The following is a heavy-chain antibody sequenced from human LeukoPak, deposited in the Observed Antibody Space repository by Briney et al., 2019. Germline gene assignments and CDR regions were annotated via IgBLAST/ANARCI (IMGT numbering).Heavy chain of an antibody. CDR2: IYYSGST. CDR1: GGSISSSSYY. Sequence: KSSETLSLTCTVSGGSISSSSYYWSWIRQPPGKGLEWIGYIYYSGSTNYNPSLKSRVTISVDTSKNQFSLKLSSVTAADTAVYYCARAPMVRGPSFDYWGQGTLVTVSS. J-gene: IGHJ4*02. CDR3: ARAPMVRGPSFDY. V-gene: IGHV4-61*01. D-gene: IGHD3-10*01.